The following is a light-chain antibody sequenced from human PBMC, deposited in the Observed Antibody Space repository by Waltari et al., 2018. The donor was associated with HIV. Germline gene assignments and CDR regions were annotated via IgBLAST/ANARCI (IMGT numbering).Light chain of an antibody. Sequence: QSALTQPRSVSGSPGQSVTISCTGTSSDVGGYNYVSWYQQHPGKAPKLMIWDVTKRPSAVPVRSSGSRSCYLASLTISGLQADDESDYSCCSYAGTFPWVFGGGTRLTVL. CDR1: SSDVGGYNY. J-gene: IGLJ3*02. V-gene: IGLV2-11*01. CDR3: CSYAGTFPWV. CDR2: DVT.